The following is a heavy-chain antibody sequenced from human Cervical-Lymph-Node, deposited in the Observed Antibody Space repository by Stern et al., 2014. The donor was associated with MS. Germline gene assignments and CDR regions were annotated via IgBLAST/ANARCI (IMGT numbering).Heavy chain of an antibody. CDR2: IVPIFGAP. Sequence: VQLVQSGAEVKKPGSSVKVSCKASGGTFSSYAISWVRQAPGQGPEWMGSIVPIFGAPNYAHKFQVRLTITADESTSTAYMELSSLKSDDAAVYYCARATVSRGAFDIWGQGTMVTVSS. CDR3: ARATVSRGAFDI. CDR1: GGTFSSYA. J-gene: IGHJ3*02. D-gene: IGHD4-17*01. V-gene: IGHV1-69*15.